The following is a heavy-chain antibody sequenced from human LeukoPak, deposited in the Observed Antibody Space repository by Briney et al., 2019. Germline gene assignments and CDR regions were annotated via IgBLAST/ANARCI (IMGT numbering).Heavy chain of an antibody. D-gene: IGHD3-16*02. CDR1: GFTFSSYA. J-gene: IGHJ4*02. Sequence: GSLRLSCAASGFTFSSYAMSWVRQAPGKGLEWVSAISGSGGSTHYADSVKGRFTISRDNSKNTLYLQMNSLRAEDTAVYYCAKDRGMITFGGVIVDYWGQGTLVTVSS. CDR2: ISGSGGST. CDR3: AKDRGMITFGGVIVDY. V-gene: IGHV3-23*01.